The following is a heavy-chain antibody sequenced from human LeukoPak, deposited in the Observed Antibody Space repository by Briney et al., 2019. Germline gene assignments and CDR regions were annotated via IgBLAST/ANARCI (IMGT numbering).Heavy chain of an antibody. D-gene: IGHD6-19*01. V-gene: IGHV3-20*04. J-gene: IGHJ5*02. CDR3: ARPGYSSGWYSPGNSNWFDP. Sequence: GGSLRLSCAASGFTFDDYGMSWVRQAPGKGLEWVSGINWNGGSTGYADSVKGRFTISRDNAKNSLYLQMNSLRAEDTALYYCARPGYSSGWYSPGNSNWFDPWGQGTLVTVSS. CDR1: GFTFDDYG. CDR2: INWNGGST.